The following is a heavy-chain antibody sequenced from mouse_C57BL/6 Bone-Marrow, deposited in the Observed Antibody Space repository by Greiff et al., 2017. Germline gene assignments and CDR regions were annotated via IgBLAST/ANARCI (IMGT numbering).Heavy chain of an antibody. CDR1: GFTFSSYT. V-gene: IGHV5-9*01. D-gene: IGHD1-1*01. CDR3: SRQGTTVRAKKYFDV. CDR2: ISGGGGNT. Sequence: EVKLLESGGGLVKPGGSLKLSCAASGFTFSSYTMSWVRQTPEKRLQWVAAISGGGGNTYYPDSVKGRFTISRDNDKNILYLPMSSLRSEETALYYCSRQGTTVRAKKYFDVWGTGTTVTVSS. J-gene: IGHJ1*03.